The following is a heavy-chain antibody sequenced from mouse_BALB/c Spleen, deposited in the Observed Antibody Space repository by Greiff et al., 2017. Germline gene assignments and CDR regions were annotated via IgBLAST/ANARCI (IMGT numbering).Heavy chain of an antibody. Sequence: EVKLVESGGGLVQPGGSRKLSCAVSGFSFSSFGMHWVRQAPEKGLEWVAYISSGSSTIYYADTVKGRITISRDNPKNTLFLQMTNLRSEDTAMYYCARSNCGSSYGWYFDVWGEGTPVTVSS. J-gene: IGHJ1*01. CDR3: ARSNCGSSYGWYFDV. D-gene: IGHD1-1*01. CDR1: GFSFSSFG. V-gene: IGHV5-17*02. CDR2: ISSGSSTI.